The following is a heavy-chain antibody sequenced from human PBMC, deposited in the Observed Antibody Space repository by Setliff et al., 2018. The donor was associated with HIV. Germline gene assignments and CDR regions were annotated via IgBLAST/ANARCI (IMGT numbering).Heavy chain of an antibody. D-gene: IGHD6-6*01. CDR2: IYHSGST. V-gene: IGHV4-39*01. J-gene: IGHJ4*02. CDR3: ARLSSYRSSSYYFDY. CDR1: GDSISDTTYY. Sequence: SETLSLTCSVSGDSISDTTYYWGWIRQPPRKGLEWIGNIYHSGSTLYKPSLKSRVTMSVDTSKNQFSLKLNSVTAADTAVYHCARLSSYRSSSYYFDYWGQGALVTAPQ.